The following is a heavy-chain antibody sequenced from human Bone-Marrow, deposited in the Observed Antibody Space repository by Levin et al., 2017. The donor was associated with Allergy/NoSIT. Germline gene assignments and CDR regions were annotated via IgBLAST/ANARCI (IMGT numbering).Heavy chain of an antibody. CDR3: ARDQEIVVVATKFDY. CDR2: ISSSSGHI. CDR1: GFTFSSYS. J-gene: IGHJ4*02. D-gene: IGHD3-22*01. Sequence: GGSLRLSCAASGFTFSSYSMNWVRQAPGKGLEWVSSISSSSGHIYYADSVKGRFTITRDNAKNSLYLQMNSLRAEDTAVYYCARDQEIVVVATKFDYWGQGTLVTVSS. V-gene: IGHV3-21*01.